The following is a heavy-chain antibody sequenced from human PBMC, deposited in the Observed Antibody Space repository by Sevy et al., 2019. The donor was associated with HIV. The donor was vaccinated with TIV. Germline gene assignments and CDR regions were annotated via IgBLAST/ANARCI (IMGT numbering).Heavy chain of an antibody. CDR3: ARQGCTKPHDY. Sequence: GGCLRLSCAASGFTFSKYSMSWVRQPPGKGLEWVSTLSFGCGEINYADAVKGRFTISRAKSSVYLQMNNLRPEDTAVYYCARQGCTKPHDYWGQGTLVTVSS. CDR2: LSFGCGEI. CDR1: GFTFSKYS. V-gene: IGHV3-23*01. D-gene: IGHD2-8*01. J-gene: IGHJ4*02.